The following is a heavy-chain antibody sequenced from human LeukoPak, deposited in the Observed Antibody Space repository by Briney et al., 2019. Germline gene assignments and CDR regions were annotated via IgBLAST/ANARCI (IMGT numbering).Heavy chain of an antibody. CDR2: ISWNSGSI. Sequence: GGSLRLSCAASGFTFDDYAMHWVRQAPGKGLELVSGISWNSGSIGYADSVKGRFTISRDNAKNSLYLQMNSLRIEDTALYFCAKEGRLAAAGTIEDWGQGTLVTVSS. CDR1: GFTFDDYA. CDR3: AKEGRLAAAGTIED. J-gene: IGHJ4*02. D-gene: IGHD6-13*01. V-gene: IGHV3-9*01.